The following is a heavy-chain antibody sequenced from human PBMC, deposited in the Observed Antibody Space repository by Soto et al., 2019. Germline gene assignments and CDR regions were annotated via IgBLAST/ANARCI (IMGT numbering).Heavy chain of an antibody. J-gene: IGHJ3*02. D-gene: IGHD4-17*01. CDR3: STDPNGDYIGAFDN. V-gene: IGHV3-23*01. Sequence: VQLLESGGRLVPPGGSLRLSCAGSRFSFSNYAMTWARQAPGEGLEWVSSITGSGGGTTYADSVKGRFTISRDNSKNILYLQRDSLRADDTAVYYCSTDPNGDYIGAFDNWGQGTMVTVSS. CDR2: ITGSGGGT. CDR1: RFSFSNYA.